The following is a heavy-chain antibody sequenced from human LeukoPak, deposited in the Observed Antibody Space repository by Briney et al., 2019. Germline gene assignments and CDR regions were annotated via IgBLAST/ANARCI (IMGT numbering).Heavy chain of an antibody. Sequence: GASVKVSCKISGYSITQLSLHWVRQAPGKGLEWMGSFYREDGGTMYAQMLRGRVIMTEDTSTDTAYMELSSLRSDDTAIYYCATGGLIKNTFMIRGVKPLDPWGQGTLVTVSS. J-gene: IGHJ5*02. CDR2: FYREDGGT. V-gene: IGHV1-24*01. D-gene: IGHD3-10*01. CDR1: GYSITQLS. CDR3: ATGGLIKNTFMIRGVKPLDP.